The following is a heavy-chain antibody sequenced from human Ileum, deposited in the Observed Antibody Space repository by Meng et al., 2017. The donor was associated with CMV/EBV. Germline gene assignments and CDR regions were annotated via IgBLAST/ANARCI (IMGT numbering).Heavy chain of an antibody. J-gene: IGHJ2*01. Sequence: QEQHKQWAAGLLKPSETLSLTCAVYGGSYSDYYWSCIRKPPGKGLEWIGEISHSGITNYNPSLKSRVTISIDTSKKQFSLKLCSVTAADTAVYYCARSSAYWYFDLWGRGTLVTVSS. CDR2: ISHSGIT. V-gene: IGHV4-34*01. CDR3: ARSSAYWYFDL. D-gene: IGHD3-3*01. CDR1: GGSYSDYY.